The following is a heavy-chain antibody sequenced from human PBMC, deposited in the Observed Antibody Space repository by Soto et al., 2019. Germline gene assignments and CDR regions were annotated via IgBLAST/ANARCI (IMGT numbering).Heavy chain of an antibody. Sequence: SDTLSLTCTVSGYSISTDYWSWIRQSPGKGLEWIGFIYYGGSTNYNPSLKSRVTISVDTPKNQFSLKLSSVTAADTAVYYCAKNWNWGSLVHWGQGTLVTVS. CDR3: AKNWNWGSLVH. D-gene: IGHD7-27*01. CDR2: IYYGGST. J-gene: IGHJ4*02. CDR1: GYSISTDY. V-gene: IGHV4-59*08.